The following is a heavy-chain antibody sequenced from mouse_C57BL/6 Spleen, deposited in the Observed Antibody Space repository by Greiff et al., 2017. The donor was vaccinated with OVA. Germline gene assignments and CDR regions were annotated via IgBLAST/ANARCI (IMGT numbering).Heavy chain of an antibody. CDR2: IHPNSGST. J-gene: IGHJ2*01. CDR1: GYTFTSYW. D-gene: IGHD2-3*01. CDR3: AREDDGYYVLFDY. Sequence: VQLQQPGAELVKPGASVKLSCKASGYTFTSYWMHWVKQRPGQGLEWIGMIHPNSGSTNYNEKFKSKATLTVDKSSSTAYMQLSSLTSEDSAVYYGAREDDGYYVLFDYWGQGTTLTVSS. V-gene: IGHV1-64*01.